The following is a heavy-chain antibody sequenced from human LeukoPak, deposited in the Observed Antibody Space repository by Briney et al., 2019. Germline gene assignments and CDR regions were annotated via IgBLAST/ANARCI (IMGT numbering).Heavy chain of an antibody. V-gene: IGHV4-30-4*01. CDR2: IYYSGST. D-gene: IGHD2-2*01. CDR3: ARIRRGQVPAAGGDYYYYGMDV. Sequence: SQTLSLTCTVSGGSISSGDYYWSWIRQPPGKGLEWIGYIYYSGSTYYNPSLKSRVTISVDTSKNQFSLKLSSVTAADTAVYYCARIRRGQVPAAGGDYYYYGMDVWGQGTTVTVSS. CDR1: GGSISSGDYY. J-gene: IGHJ6*02.